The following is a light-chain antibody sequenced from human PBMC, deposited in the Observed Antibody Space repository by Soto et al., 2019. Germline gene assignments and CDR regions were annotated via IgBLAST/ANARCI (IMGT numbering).Light chain of an antibody. J-gene: IGLJ1*01. Sequence: QSALTQPASVSGSPGQSITISCTGTSSDVGGYNYVSWYQQHPGKAPKLMIYDVSNRPSGVSNRFSGSQSPNTASLTISGLQAEDEADYYCSSHTCSSTSYVFGTGTKVTVL. CDR1: SSDVGGYNY. CDR3: SSHTCSSTSYV. V-gene: IGLV2-14*01. CDR2: DVS.